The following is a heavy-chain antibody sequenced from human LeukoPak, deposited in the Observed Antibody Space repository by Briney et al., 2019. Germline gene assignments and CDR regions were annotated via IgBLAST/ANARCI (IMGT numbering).Heavy chain of an antibody. CDR2: ISYDGSNK. CDR1: GFTFSSYG. D-gene: IGHD6-19*01. Sequence: GGSLRLSCAASGFTFSSYGMHWVRQAPGKGLEWVAVISYDGSNKYYADSVKGRFTISRDNSKSTLYLQVNSPRAEDTAVYYCAKDRSDNSSWYLGDYWGQGTLVTVSS. CDR3: AKDRSDNSSWYLGDY. V-gene: IGHV3-30*18. J-gene: IGHJ4*02.